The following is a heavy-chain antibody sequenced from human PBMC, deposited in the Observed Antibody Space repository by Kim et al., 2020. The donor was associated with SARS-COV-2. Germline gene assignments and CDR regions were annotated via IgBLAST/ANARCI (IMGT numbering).Heavy chain of an antibody. V-gene: IGHV3-30*18. CDR1: GFTFSSYG. Sequence: GGSLRLSCAASGFTFSSYGMHWVRQAPGKGLEWVAVISYDGSNKYYADSVKGRFTISRDNSKNTLYLQMNSLRAEDTAVYYCAKDSVSAYYYYYGMDVWGQGTTVTVSS. J-gene: IGHJ6*02. CDR2: ISYDGSNK. D-gene: IGHD3-10*01. CDR3: AKDSVSAYYYYYGMDV.